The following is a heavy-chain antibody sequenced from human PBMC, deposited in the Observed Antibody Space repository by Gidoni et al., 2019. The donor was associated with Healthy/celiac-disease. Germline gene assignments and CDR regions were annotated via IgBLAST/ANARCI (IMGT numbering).Heavy chain of an antibody. CDR2: IIPIFGTA. J-gene: IGHJ4*02. V-gene: IGHV1-69*01. Sequence: QVQLVQSGAEVKKPGSSVKVSCQASGGTFSSYAISWVRQAPGQGLEWMGGIIPIFGTANYAQKFQGRGTITADESTSTAYMELSSLRSEDTAVYYCASYSSGWYYSSQFDYWGQGTLVTVSS. CDR1: GGTFSSYA. D-gene: IGHD6-19*01. CDR3: ASYSSGWYYSSQFDY.